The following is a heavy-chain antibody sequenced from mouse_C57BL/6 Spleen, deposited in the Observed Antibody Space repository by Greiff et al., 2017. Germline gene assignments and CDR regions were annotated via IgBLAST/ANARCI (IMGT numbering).Heavy chain of an antibody. D-gene: IGHD2-3*01. V-gene: IGHV1-26*01. J-gene: IGHJ1*03. Sequence: VQLQQSGPELVKPGASVKISCKASGYTFTDYYMNWVKQSHGKSLEWIGDINPNNGGTSYNQKFKGKATLTVDKSSSTAYMELRSLTSEDSAVYYCARWGLLQGWYFDVWGTGTTVTVSS. CDR2: INPNNGGT. CDR3: ARWGLLQGWYFDV. CDR1: GYTFTDYY.